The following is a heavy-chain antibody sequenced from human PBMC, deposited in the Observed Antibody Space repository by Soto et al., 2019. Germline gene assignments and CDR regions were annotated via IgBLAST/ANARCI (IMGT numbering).Heavy chain of an antibody. V-gene: IGHV3-72*01. Sequence: PGGSLRLSCAASGFILSDYYMDWVRQAPGKGLEWVARTTNKISGYNTIYAASVKGRFTISRDGSGNSLSLQMNSLNTDDTAMYYCVRGKNSFDYWGQGTLVTVSS. CDR1: GFILSDYY. CDR2: TTNKISGYNT. J-gene: IGHJ4*02. CDR3: VRGKNSFDY.